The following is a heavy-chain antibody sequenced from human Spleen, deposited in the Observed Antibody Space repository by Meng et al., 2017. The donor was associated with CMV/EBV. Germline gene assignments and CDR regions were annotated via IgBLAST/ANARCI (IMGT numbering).Heavy chain of an antibody. V-gene: IGHV3-15*01. D-gene: IGHD1-1*01. CDR1: GYTISSSW. Sequence: SSEVYGYTISSSWRSWVRQAQGKGLEWVSHVRSKGDSGTTDYAAPVKGRFTISKDDSKNTMYLQMNGLKIEDTAVYYCTAGRYDLDFWGQGTLVTVSS. CDR2: VRSKGDSGTT. CDR3: TAGRYDLDF. J-gene: IGHJ4*02.